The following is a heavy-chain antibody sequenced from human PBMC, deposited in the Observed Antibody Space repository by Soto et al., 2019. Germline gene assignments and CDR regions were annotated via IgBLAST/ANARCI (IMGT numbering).Heavy chain of an antibody. Sequence: QVQLQESGPGLVKPSETLSLTCTVSGGSISSYYWSWIRQPAGKGLEWIGRIYTSGSTNYNPSLKSRVTMSVDTSKNQFSLKLSSVAAADTAVYYCARDDNGWPHNWFDPWGQGTLVTVSS. CDR2: IYTSGST. CDR1: GGSISSYY. J-gene: IGHJ5*02. CDR3: ARDDNGWPHNWFDP. V-gene: IGHV4-4*07. D-gene: IGHD6-19*01.